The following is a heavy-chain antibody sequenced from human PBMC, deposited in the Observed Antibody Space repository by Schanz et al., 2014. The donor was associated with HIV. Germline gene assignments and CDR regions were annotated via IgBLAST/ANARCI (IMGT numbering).Heavy chain of an antibody. CDR1: GFIFRDYA. J-gene: IGHJ6*02. Sequence: VQLVESGGGVVQPGRSLRLSCAGSGFIFRDYAPHWVRQAPGKGLEWVSSISSSSSYIYYADSLKGRFTISRDNAKNSLYLQMNSLRAEDTAVYYCARVSQITHIVVVTASWVDVWGQGTTVIVSS. D-gene: IGHD2-21*02. CDR2: ISSSSSYI. V-gene: IGHV3-21*02. CDR3: ARVSQITHIVVVTASWVDV.